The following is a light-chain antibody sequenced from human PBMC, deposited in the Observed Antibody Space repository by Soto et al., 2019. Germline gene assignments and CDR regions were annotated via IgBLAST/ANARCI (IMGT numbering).Light chain of an antibody. Sequence: DIQMTQSPSSLSPSVGGTVTITCRSSQDVGRWLSWYQQKPGKAPKILIFATSTLQSGVPSRFSGSGSGTDFTLTITSLQSEDFATYYCQQARSFPVTFGQGTRLEIK. CDR3: QQARSFPVT. J-gene: IGKJ5*01. CDR1: QDVGRW. V-gene: IGKV1D-12*01. CDR2: ATS.